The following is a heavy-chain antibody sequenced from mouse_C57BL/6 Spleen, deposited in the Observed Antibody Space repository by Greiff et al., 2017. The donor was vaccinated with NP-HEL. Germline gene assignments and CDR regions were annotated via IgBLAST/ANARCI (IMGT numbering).Heavy chain of an antibody. J-gene: IGHJ1*03. D-gene: IGHD1-1*01. CDR3: ASYGSSGYFDV. CDR1: GFTFSSYA. Sequence: DVKLVESGGGLVKPGGSLKLSCAASGFTFSSYAMSWVRQTPEKRLEWVATISDGGSYTYYPDNVKGRFTISRDNAKNNLYLQMSHLKSEDTAMYYCASYGSSGYFDVWGTGTTVTVSS. CDR2: ISDGGSYT. V-gene: IGHV5-4*03.